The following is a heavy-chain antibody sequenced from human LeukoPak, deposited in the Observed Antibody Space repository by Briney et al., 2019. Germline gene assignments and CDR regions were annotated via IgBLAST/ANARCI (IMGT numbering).Heavy chain of an antibody. CDR2: ISNDGGGT. CDR3: AKGSSGYFADL. Sequence: GGSLRLSCTASGFIFNNFGLMWVRQAPGKGLEWVSAISNDGGGTTYADFVKGRFTISRDNSKNTLFLQMISLRAEDTALYYCAKGSSGYFADLWGQGTLVTVSS. V-gene: IGHV3-23*01. D-gene: IGHD3-22*01. CDR1: GFIFNNFG. J-gene: IGHJ5*02.